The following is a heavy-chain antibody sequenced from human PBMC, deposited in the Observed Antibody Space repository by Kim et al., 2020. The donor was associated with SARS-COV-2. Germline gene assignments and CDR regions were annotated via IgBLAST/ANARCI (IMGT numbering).Heavy chain of an antibody. CDR2: IYYGGST. J-gene: IGHJ4*02. V-gene: IGHV4-59*01. CDR3: ARSEGRGSWHQVEY. D-gene: IGHD6-13*01. Sequence: SETLSLTCSVSSDSISSYYCSWIRQLPGKGLEWLGYIYYGGSTAYNPSLKSRVTISWDTSKNQFSLDLTAVTDADTAVYYCARSEGRGSWHQVEYWGQG. CDR1: SDSISSYY.